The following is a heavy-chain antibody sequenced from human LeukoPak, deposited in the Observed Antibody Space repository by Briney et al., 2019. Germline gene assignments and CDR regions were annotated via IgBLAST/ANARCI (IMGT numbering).Heavy chain of an antibody. Sequence: PSETLSLTCTVSGGSITSYSWSWIRLPAGKGLEWIGRINPSGSTDYNTSLKSRLTMSLDTSKNHFSLNLNSVTAADTAVYYRARQQLKTMASFDSWGQGTLVTVSS. CDR3: ARQQLKTMASFDS. V-gene: IGHV4-4*07. D-gene: IGHD4/OR15-4a*01. CDR1: GGSITSYS. J-gene: IGHJ4*02. CDR2: INPSGST.